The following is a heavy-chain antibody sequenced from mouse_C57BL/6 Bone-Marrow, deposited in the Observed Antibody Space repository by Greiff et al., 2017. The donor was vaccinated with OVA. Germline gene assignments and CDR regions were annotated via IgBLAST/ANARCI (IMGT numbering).Heavy chain of an antibody. J-gene: IGHJ3*01. CDR2: ISNGGGST. V-gene: IGHV5-12*01. Sequence: EVQLVESGGGLVQPGGSLKLSCAASGFTFSDYYMYWVRQTPEKRLEWVAYISNGGGSTEYPDTVKGRFTISRDTAKNTLYLQMSRLKSGATAMDYCARHGRSAWFAYWGQGTLVTVSA. CDR1: GFTFSDYY. CDR3: ARHGRSAWFAY.